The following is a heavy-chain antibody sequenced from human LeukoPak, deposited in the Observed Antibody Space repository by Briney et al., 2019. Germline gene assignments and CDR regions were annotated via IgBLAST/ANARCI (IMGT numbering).Heavy chain of an antibody. CDR2: IYSDNT. CDR1: GFTVSSNS. D-gene: IGHD6-13*01. Sequence: PGGSLRLSCTVSGFTVSSNSMSWVRQAPGKGLEWVSFIYSDNTHYSDSVKGRFTISRDNSKNTLYLQMNSLRAEDTAVYYCARVVGLTGYSSSWYSGYYYYMDVWGKGTRSPSP. J-gene: IGHJ6*03. CDR3: ARVVGLTGYSSSWYSGYYYYMDV. V-gene: IGHV3-53*01.